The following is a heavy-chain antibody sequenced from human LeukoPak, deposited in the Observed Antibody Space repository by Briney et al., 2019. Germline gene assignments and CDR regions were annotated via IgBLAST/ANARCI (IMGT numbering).Heavy chain of an antibody. D-gene: IGHD3-22*01. CDR3: AKARAFYDSLSAAPRN. CDR2: ISGSGGST. Sequence: PGGSLRLSCAASGFTFSSCAMSWVRQAPGKGLEWVSAISGSGGSTYYADSVKGRFTISRDNSKNTLYLQMNSLRAEDTAVYYCAKARAFYDSLSAAPRNWGQGTLVTVSS. CDR1: GFTFSSCA. J-gene: IGHJ4*02. V-gene: IGHV3-23*01.